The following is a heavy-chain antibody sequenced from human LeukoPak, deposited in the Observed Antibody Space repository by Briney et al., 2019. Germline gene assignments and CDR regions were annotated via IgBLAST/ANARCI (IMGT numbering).Heavy chain of an antibody. J-gene: IGHJ6*02. CDR1: GFTFSSYS. V-gene: IGHV3-48*02. CDR3: AREELLWFGESYYYGMDV. D-gene: IGHD3-10*01. Sequence: TGGSLRLSCAASGFTFSSYSMNWVRQAPGKGLEWLSYISSSSSTIYYADSVKGRFTISRDNAKNSLYLQMNSLRDEDTAVYYCAREELLWFGESYYYGMDVWGQGTTVTVSS. CDR2: ISSSSSTI.